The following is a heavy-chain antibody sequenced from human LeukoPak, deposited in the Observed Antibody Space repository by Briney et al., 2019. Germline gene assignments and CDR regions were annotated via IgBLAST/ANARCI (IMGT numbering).Heavy chain of an antibody. CDR2: IPSSGGDT. CDR1: GFTFSNYA. Sequence: GGSLRLSCAASGFTFSNYAMSWVRQAPGKGLEWVSGIPSSGGDTYYPDSVRGRFTISRDNSKIMLYLQMDYLRGEDTAVYYYVKEVTTIGVPVFDYWGQGTLVTVSS. CDR3: VKEVTTIGVPVFDY. D-gene: IGHD1-14*01. J-gene: IGHJ4*02. V-gene: IGHV3-23*01.